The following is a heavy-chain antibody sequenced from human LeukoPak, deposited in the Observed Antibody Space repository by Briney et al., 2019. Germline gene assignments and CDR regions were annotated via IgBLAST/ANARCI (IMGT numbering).Heavy chain of an antibody. CDR1: GFTFSDYW. D-gene: IGHD1-26*01. Sequence: AGGSLRLSCAASGFTFSDYWMNWVRQAPGKGLEWIGEIHHSGGTNYNPSLKSRVTISVDTSKNHFSLRLSSVTAADTAVYYCAKDFIAISEWEPLGYWGQGTLVTVSS. CDR3: AKDFIAISEWEPLGY. J-gene: IGHJ4*02. CDR2: IHHSGGT. V-gene: IGHV4-34*01.